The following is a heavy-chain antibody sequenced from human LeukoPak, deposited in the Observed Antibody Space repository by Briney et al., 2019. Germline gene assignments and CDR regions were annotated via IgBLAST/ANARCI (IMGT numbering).Heavy chain of an antibody. Sequence: GGSLRLSCAASGFTFSDYGMNWVRQAPGKGLEWVSYISSSGSTIYYADSVKGRFTISRDNAKNSLYLQMNSLRAEDTAVYYCAELGITMVGGVWGKGTTVTISS. CDR1: GFTFSDYG. CDR3: AELGITMVGGV. D-gene: IGHD3-10*02. V-gene: IGHV3-48*03. J-gene: IGHJ6*04. CDR2: ISSSGSTI.